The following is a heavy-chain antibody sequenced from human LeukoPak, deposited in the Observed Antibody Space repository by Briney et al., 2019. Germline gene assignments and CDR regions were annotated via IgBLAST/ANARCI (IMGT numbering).Heavy chain of an antibody. CDR3: ARVGYDYVWGSYRALGY. V-gene: IGHV1-8*03. D-gene: IGHD3-16*02. CDR1: GYTFTSYD. Sequence: ASVKVSCKASGYTFTSYDINWVRQATGQGLEWMGWMNPNSGNTGYAQKCQGRVTITRNTSISTAYMELSSLRSEDTAVYYCARVGYDYVWGSYRALGYWGQGTLVTVSS. CDR2: MNPNSGNT. J-gene: IGHJ4*02.